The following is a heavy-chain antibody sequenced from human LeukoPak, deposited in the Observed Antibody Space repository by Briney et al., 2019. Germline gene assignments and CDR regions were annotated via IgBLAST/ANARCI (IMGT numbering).Heavy chain of an antibody. D-gene: IGHD5-12*01. J-gene: IGHJ4*02. CDR1: GGSISSSTYY. Sequence: KPSETLSLTCTVSGGSISSSTYYWGWIRQPPGKGLEWIGNLYYSGSTYYNPSLKSRVTISVDTSKNQFSLKLSSVTAADTAAYYCARQAISGYDPPPFDSWGQGTLVTVSS. CDR3: ARQAISGYDPPPFDS. CDR2: LYYSGST. V-gene: IGHV4-39*01.